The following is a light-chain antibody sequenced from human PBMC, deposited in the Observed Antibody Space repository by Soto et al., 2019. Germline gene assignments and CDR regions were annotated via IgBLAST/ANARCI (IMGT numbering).Light chain of an antibody. CDR2: DAS. CDR1: QSVTRW. CDR3: QQYSSYVFT. V-gene: IGKV1-5*01. J-gene: IGKJ3*01. Sequence: IQMTQSPSTLSASVGDRVTITCRASQSVTRWLALYQEKPGKAPKILIYDASTLQSGVPSRFSGSGSGTEFTITISNLQPDDYATYYCQQYSSYVFTFGPRTKL.